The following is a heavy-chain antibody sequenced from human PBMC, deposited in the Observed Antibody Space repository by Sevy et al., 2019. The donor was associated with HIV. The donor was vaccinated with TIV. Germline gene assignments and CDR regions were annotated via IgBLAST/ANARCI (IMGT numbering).Heavy chain of an antibody. Sequence: GGSLRLSCAASGFTFSSYWMSWVRQAPGKGLEWVANIKQDGSEKYNVDSVKGRFTISRDNAKNSLYLQMNSLRAEDTAVYYCADGGPRKHGYYYGMDVWGQGTTVTVSS. CDR1: GFTFSSYW. J-gene: IGHJ6*02. D-gene: IGHD4-17*01. V-gene: IGHV3-7*01. CDR3: ADGGPRKHGYYYGMDV. CDR2: IKQDGSEK.